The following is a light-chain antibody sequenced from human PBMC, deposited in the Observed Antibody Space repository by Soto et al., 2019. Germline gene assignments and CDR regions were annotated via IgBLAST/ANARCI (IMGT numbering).Light chain of an antibody. Sequence: DIVLTQSPATLSLSPGERATLSCRASQSVSSYLAWYQQKPGQAPRLLIYDASNRATGIPARFSGSGSGTDFTLPISSLEPEDLAVYYCQQRSNWPRFTFGPGTKVDIK. CDR3: QQRSNWPRFT. CDR2: DAS. J-gene: IGKJ3*01. V-gene: IGKV3-11*01. CDR1: QSVSSY.